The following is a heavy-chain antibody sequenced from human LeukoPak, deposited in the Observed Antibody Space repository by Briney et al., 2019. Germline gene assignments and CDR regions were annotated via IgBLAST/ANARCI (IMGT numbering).Heavy chain of an antibody. J-gene: IGHJ4*01. CDR1: GFTFSNSA. CDR3: AKGIYSSGWSYFDY. CDR2: LSGSGITT. V-gene: IGHV3-23*01. D-gene: IGHD6-19*01. Sequence: GGSLRLSCAASGFTFSNSAMSWVRQAPGKGLEWVSTLSGSGITTYYADSVKGRFTISRDNSKNTLYLQMNSLRAEDTAVYYCAKGIYSSGWSYFDYWGHGTLVNVSS.